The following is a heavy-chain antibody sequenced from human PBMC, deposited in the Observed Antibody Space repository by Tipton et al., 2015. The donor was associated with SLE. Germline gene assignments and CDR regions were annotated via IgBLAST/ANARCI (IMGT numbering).Heavy chain of an antibody. CDR1: GFTFISYS. V-gene: IGHV3-21*03. CDR3: ASQSRI. Sequence: SLRLSCTASGFTFISYSMNWVRQAPGNGLWRVSSIISSSSYIHYADSVKGRFTISRDNAKNSLYLQINSLRAEDTAVYYCASQSRIWGQGTLVTVSS. CDR2: IISSSSYI. J-gene: IGHJ4*02.